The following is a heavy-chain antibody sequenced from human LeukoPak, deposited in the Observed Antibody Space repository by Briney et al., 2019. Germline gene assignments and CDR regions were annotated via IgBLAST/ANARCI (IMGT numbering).Heavy chain of an antibody. J-gene: IGHJ6*02. D-gene: IGHD3-3*01. V-gene: IGHV1-8*02. CDR3: ARGLRAPYDFWSGYYKTYYYGMDV. CDR2: MNPNSGNT. Sequence: ASVKVSCKASGYTFTSYGISWVRQATGQGLEWMGWMNPNSGNTGYAQKFQGRVTMTRNTSISTAYMELSSLRSEDTAVYYCARGLRAPYDFWSGYYKTYYYGMDVWGQGTTVTVSS. CDR1: GYTFTSYG.